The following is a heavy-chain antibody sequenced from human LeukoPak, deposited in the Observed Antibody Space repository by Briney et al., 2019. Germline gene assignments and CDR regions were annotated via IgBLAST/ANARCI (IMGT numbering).Heavy chain of an antibody. CDR2: ISYDGSNK. V-gene: IGHV3-30*18. CDR3: AKDSPRYSGSYDY. Sequence: PGGSLRLSCAASGFTFSSYSMHWVRQAPGKGLEWVAVISYDGSNKYYADSVKGRFTISRDNSKNTLYLQMNSLRAEDTAVYYCAKDSPRYSGSYDYWGQGTLVTVSS. CDR1: GFTFSSYS. J-gene: IGHJ4*02. D-gene: IGHD1-26*01.